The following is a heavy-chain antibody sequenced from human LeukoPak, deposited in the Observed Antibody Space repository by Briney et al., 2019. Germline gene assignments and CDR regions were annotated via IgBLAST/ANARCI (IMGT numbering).Heavy chain of an antibody. V-gene: IGHV4-39*07. Sequence: SETLSLTCAVSGGSIRNSSFYWGWIRQPPGKGLEWIASIYNSGTTNYNPSLKSRVTISVDTSKNQFSLKLSSVTAADTAVYYCARGLSSGRALDYWGQGTLVTVSS. CDR3: ARGLSSGRALDY. CDR2: IYNSGTT. D-gene: IGHD6-19*01. J-gene: IGHJ4*02. CDR1: GGSIRNSSFY.